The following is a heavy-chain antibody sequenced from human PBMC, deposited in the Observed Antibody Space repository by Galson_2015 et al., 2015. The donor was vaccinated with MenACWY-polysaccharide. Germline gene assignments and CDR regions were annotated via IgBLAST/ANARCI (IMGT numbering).Heavy chain of an antibody. CDR3: ARVEKYSGSFYILY. D-gene: IGHD1-26*01. V-gene: IGHV4-38-2*01. J-gene: IGHJ4*02. CDR1: DYSIRSGYF. Sequence: ESLSLTCAVSDYSIRSGYFWGWIRQPPGKGLEWIASIFHSGTTYYNPSLRSRVTISVDTSKNQFSLKLSSVTAADTAVYYCARVEKYSGSFYILYWGQGTLVTVSS. CDR2: IFHSGTT.